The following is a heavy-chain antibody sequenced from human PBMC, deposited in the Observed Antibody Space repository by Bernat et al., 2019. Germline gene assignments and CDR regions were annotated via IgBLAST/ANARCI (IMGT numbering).Heavy chain of an antibody. CDR2: INSDGSST. Sequence: EVQLLESGGGLVQPGGSLRLSCAASGFTFSSYWMHWVRQAPGKGLVWVSRINSDGSSTSYAESVKGRFTISRDNAKNTVYLQMNSLRAEDTAVYYCARDGGNYWGWFDPWGQGTLVTVSS. CDR3: ARDGGNYWGWFDP. J-gene: IGHJ5*02. V-gene: IGHV3-74*01. D-gene: IGHD1-26*01. CDR1: GFTFSSYW.